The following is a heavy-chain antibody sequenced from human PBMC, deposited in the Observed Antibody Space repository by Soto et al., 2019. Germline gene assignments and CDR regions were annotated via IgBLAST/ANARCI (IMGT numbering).Heavy chain of an antibody. J-gene: IGHJ4*02. V-gene: IGHV4-4*02. CDR2: IHHSGST. CDR1: AVSISSGSF. CDR3: ARSAGWYAVHS. D-gene: IGHD6-19*01. Sequence: QVQLQESGPGRVKPSGTLSLTCAVSAVSISSGSFWGWVRQPPGKGLEWIGDIHHSGSTNYNPSLKSRVTIAVDTSKNHFSLKLNSVTAADTAVYYCARSAGWYAVHSWGQGILVIVSS.